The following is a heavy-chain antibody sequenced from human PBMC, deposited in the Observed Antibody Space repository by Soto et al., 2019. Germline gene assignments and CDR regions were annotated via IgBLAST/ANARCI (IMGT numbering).Heavy chain of an antibody. Sequence: GESLKISCKGSGFSFSSYWIGWVRQMPGKGLEWMGIIYPGDSDTRYSPSFQGQVTISADKSISTAYLQWSSLKASDTAVYYCAREFSRGHLDYWGQGTLVTVSS. CDR1: GFSFSSYW. CDR3: AREFSRGHLDY. CDR2: IYPGDSDT. J-gene: IGHJ4*02. V-gene: IGHV5-51*01. D-gene: IGHD3-10*01.